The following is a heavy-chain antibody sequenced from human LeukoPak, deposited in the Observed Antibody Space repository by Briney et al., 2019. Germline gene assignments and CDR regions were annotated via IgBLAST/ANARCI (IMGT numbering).Heavy chain of an antibody. J-gene: IGHJ6*02. Sequence: GGSLRLSCAASGFTFSSYEMNWVRQAPGRGLEWVSYISNSGSTIYYADSVKGRFTISRDNAKNSLFLQMNSLRAEDTAVYYCARDTKRGYHGMGVWGQGTTVSVSS. CDR3: ARDTKRGYHGMGV. V-gene: IGHV3-48*03. D-gene: IGHD2-8*01. CDR1: GFTFSSYE. CDR2: ISNSGSTI.